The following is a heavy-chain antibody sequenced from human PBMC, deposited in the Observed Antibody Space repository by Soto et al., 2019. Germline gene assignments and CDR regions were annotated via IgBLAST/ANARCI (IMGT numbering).Heavy chain of an antibody. V-gene: IGHV4-30-4*01. CDR3: ARAAKTYYYDSSGYYYTFDI. J-gene: IGHJ3*02. Sequence: QVQLQESGPGLVKPSQTLSLTCTDSGGSISSGDSYWSWIRQPPGRGLEWIGYIYCGGSTYYTPSLKRRVTISVDTSKNQFSLKLSSVTAAVTAVYYCARAAKTYYYDSSGYYYTFDIWGQGTMVTVSS. CDR2: IYCGGST. D-gene: IGHD3-22*01. CDR1: GGSISSGDSY.